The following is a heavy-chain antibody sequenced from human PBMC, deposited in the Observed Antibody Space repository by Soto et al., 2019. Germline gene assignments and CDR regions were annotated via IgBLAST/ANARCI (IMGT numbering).Heavy chain of an antibody. D-gene: IGHD4-4*01. CDR3: AREEATGTYYYYGMDV. CDR2: IIPLFGTT. J-gene: IGHJ6*02. Sequence: SVKVSCKASGDTFSSYTITWVRQAPGQGLEWMGGIIPLFGTTYYAQKFHGRVTFTADTYTSTAYMELSSLRSEDTAVYYCAREEATGTYYYYGMDVWGRGTTVTVSS. V-gene: IGHV1-69*06. CDR1: GDTFSSYT.